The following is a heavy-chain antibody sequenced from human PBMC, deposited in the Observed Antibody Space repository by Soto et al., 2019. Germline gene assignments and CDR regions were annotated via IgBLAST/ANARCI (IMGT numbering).Heavy chain of an antibody. D-gene: IGHD2-15*01. Sequence: QVQLVESGGGVVQPGRSLRLSCAASGFTFTTYAIHWVRQAPGKGLEWVAVISNDGRSKYYADSVKGRFTISRDNSKNTLYLQMNSLRSDDTAVYYCARDQCFGGGRSCYYFDFWGQGTLVTGSS. V-gene: IGHV3-30*04. CDR1: GFTFTTYA. J-gene: IGHJ4*02. CDR3: ARDQCFGGGRSCYYFDF. CDR2: ISNDGRSK.